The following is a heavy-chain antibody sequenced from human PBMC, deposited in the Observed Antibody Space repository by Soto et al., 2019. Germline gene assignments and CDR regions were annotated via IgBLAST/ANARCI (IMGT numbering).Heavy chain of an antibody. J-gene: IGHJ5*02. Sequence: GGSLRLSCAASGFTFSSYSMNWVRQAPGKGLEWVSYISSSSSTIYYADSVKGRFTISRDNAKNSLYLQMNSLRAEDTAVYYCARDSVITIFGVVPRRFDPWGQGTLVTVSS. D-gene: IGHD3-3*01. CDR2: ISSSSSTI. V-gene: IGHV3-48*01. CDR1: GFTFSSYS. CDR3: ARDSVITIFGVVPRRFDP.